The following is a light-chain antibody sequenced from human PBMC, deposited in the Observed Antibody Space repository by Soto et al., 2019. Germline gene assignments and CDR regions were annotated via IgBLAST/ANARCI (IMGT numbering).Light chain of an antibody. V-gene: IGKV3-15*01. CDR1: QSVSSK. CDR2: GAS. Sequence: EIVLTQSPATLSVSPGERVILSCRASQSVSSKLAWYQHKPGQGPRLLIYGASTRATGIPARFSGSGSGTEFTLAISSLQSEDFAVYYCQQYNDWSPWTFGQGTKVEIK. CDR3: QQYNDWSPWT. J-gene: IGKJ1*01.